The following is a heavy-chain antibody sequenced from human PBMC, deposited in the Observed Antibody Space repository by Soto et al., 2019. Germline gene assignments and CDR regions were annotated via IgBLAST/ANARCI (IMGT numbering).Heavy chain of an antibody. CDR2: INHSGST. V-gene: IGHV4-34*01. J-gene: IGHJ6*04. D-gene: IGHD2-21*01. CDR3: ARRDDEAYSYYGMAG. CDR1: GESFSGYY. Sequence: PSKPPALTFAVYGESFSGYYWSWIRQPPGKGLEWIGEINHSGSTNYNPSLKSRVTISVDTSKNQFSLKLSSVTAADTAVYYCARRDDEAYSYYGMAGSGKGTTVTV.